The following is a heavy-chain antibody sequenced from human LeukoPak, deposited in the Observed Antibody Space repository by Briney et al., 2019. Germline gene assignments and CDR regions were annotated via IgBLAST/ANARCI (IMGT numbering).Heavy chain of an antibody. D-gene: IGHD4-17*01. V-gene: IGHV3-53*01. CDR2: IYSGGST. Sequence: GGSLRLSCAASGFTVSSNYMSWVRQAPGKGLEWVSVIYSGGSTYYADSVKGRFTISRDNSKNTLYLQMNSLRAEDTAVYYCARDDYGDYYFDYWGQGTLVTVSS. CDR3: ARDDYGDYYFDY. J-gene: IGHJ4*02. CDR1: GFTVSSNY.